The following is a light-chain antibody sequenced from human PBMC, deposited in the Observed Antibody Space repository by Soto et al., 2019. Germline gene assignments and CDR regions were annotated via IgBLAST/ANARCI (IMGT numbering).Light chain of an antibody. CDR2: GAS. CDR3: QQQNTWPPWT. V-gene: IGKV3-15*01. Sequence: EIVMTQSPATLSVSPGERATLSCRASQSVSSNLAWYQQKPGQAPRLLMYGASTRATGIPDRFSGSGSGTEFHLTISSLQSEDFAGYCCQQQNTWPPWTFGQGTKVEIK. CDR1: QSVSSN. J-gene: IGKJ1*01.